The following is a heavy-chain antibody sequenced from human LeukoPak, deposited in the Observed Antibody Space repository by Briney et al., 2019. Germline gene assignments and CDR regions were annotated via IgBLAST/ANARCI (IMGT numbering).Heavy chain of an antibody. J-gene: IGHJ5*02. CDR1: GYTFTSYA. D-gene: IGHD6-13*01. Sequence: ASVKVSCKASGYTFTSYAMHWVRQAPGQRLEWMGWINAGNGNTKYSQKFQGRVTITRDTSASTAYVGLSSLRSEDTAVYYCARGGIAAAGTSWGQGTLVTVSS. CDR3: ARGGIAAAGTS. V-gene: IGHV1-3*01. CDR2: INAGNGNT.